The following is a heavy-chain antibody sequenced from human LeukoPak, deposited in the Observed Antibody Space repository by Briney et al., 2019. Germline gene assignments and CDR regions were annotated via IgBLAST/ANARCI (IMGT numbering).Heavy chain of an antibody. CDR3: ARHRPLGILRETYNWFDP. J-gene: IGHJ5*02. CDR1: GFTFSDYY. Sequence: GGSLRLSCAASGFTFSDYYMSWIRQAPGKGLEWVSYISSSGSTIYYADSVKGRFTISRDNAKNSLYLQMNSLRAEDTAVYYCARHRPLGILRETYNWFDPWGQGTLVTVSS. CDR2: ISSSGSTI. D-gene: IGHD1-14*01. V-gene: IGHV3-11*01.